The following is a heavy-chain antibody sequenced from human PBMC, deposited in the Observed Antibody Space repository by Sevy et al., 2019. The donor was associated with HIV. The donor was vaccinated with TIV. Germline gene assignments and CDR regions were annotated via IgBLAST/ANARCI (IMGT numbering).Heavy chain of an antibody. J-gene: IGHJ6*02. Sequence: GWSLRLSCAASEFTFSSYAMNWVRQAPGKGLEWVSSISVSGRSTYYADSVEGRFTISRDNSKNTLYLQMNSLRADDTAVYYCAKGFCSGGSCPRDYYYYGMDVWGQGTTVTVSS. V-gene: IGHV3-23*01. CDR2: ISVSGRST. D-gene: IGHD2-15*01. CDR1: EFTFSSYA. CDR3: AKGFCSGGSCPRDYYYYGMDV.